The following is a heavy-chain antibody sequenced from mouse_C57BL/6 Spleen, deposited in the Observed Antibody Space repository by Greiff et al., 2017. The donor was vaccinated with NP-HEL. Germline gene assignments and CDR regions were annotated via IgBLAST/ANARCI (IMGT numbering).Heavy chain of an antibody. CDR1: GFTFSDYG. V-gene: IGHV5-17*01. CDR2: ISSGSSTI. Sequence: EVQRVESGGGLVKPGGSLKLSCAASGFTFSDYGMHWVRQAPEKGLEWVAYISSGSSTIYYADTVKGRFTISRDNAKNTLFLQMTSLRSEDTAMYYCARGYYGSSYGYFDYWGQGTTLTVSS. D-gene: IGHD1-1*01. CDR3: ARGYYGSSYGYFDY. J-gene: IGHJ2*01.